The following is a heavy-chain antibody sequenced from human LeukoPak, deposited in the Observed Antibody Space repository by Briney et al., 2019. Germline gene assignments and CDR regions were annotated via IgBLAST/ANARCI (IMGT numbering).Heavy chain of an antibody. J-gene: IGHJ6*03. V-gene: IGHV3-23*01. CDR3: AKDAFSSGSPFYMDV. Sequence: PGGSLRLSCAASGFTFSSYAMRWVRQTPDKGLEWVSCIGGSVPTTFYADPVKGRFTISRDNSKNTLYLQMNSLRVEDTAVYYCAKDAFSSGSPFYMDVWGKGTTVTVSS. D-gene: IGHD1-26*01. CDR1: GFTFSSYA. CDR2: IGGSVPTT.